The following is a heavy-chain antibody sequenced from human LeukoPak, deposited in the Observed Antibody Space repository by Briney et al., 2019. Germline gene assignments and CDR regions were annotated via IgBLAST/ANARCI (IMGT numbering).Heavy chain of an antibody. CDR3: ARYAGRDAHFDH. CDR2: VYYSGST. Sequence: SETLSPTCTVSGGSVTNENYYWSWIRQPPGKGLEWIAYVYYSGSTNNNPSLWSRLSISVDTSKNQFSLKLSSVTAADTAVYYCARYAGRDAHFDHWGQGTLVTVSS. V-gene: IGHV4-61*01. J-gene: IGHJ4*02. CDR1: GGSVTNENYY.